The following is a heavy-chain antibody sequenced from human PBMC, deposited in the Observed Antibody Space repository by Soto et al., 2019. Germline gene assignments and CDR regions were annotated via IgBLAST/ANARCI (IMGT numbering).Heavy chain of an antibody. Sequence: QVQLVQSGAEVKKPGSSVKVSCQTSGGTFSSHGISWLRQAPGQRLEWLGGTIPSFDRSDYAQNFQGRVTITADESTSTVYMELRSLRSEDTAVYYCASGRAFRMTPFFRFFYCGLDVWGQGTTVTVSS. J-gene: IGHJ6*02. CDR1: GGTFSSHG. D-gene: IGHD2-15*01. CDR3: ASGRAFRMTPFFRFFYCGLDV. V-gene: IGHV1-69*01. CDR2: TIPSFDRS.